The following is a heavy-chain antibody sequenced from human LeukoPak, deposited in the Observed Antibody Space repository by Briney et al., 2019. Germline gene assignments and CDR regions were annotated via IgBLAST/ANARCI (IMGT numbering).Heavy chain of an antibody. CDR2: ISYDGSNK. J-gene: IGHJ6*02. CDR3: ARDPFWSGYYTPNLYYYYGMDV. CDR1: GFTFSSYA. Sequence: PGGSLRLSCAASGFTFSSYAMHWVRQAPGKGLEWVAVISYDGSNKYYADSVKGRFTISRDNSKNTLYLQMNSLRAEDTAVYYCARDPFWSGYYTPNLYYYYGMDVWGQGTTVTVSS. V-gene: IGHV3-30-3*01. D-gene: IGHD3-3*01.